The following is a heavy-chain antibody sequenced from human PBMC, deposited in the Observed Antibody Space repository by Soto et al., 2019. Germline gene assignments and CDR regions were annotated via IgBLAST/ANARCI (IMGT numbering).Heavy chain of an antibody. CDR3: AAMHYNFWSGYVDY. CDR1: GFTFSNFV. V-gene: IGHV3-30-3*01. J-gene: IGHJ4*02. Sequence: GGSLRLSCSASGFTFSNFVMHWVLQVPGKGLEWVAVISYDGSQKHYADSVKGRFTISRDNSNKTLFLHMNSLRAEDTAVYYCAAMHYNFWSGYVDYWGQGIQVTVSS. CDR2: ISYDGSQK. D-gene: IGHD3-3*01.